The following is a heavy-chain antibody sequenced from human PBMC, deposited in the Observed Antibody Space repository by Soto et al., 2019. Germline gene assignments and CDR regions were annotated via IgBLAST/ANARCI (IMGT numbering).Heavy chain of an antibody. CDR2: ISGSGGRT. V-gene: IGHV3-23*01. Sequence: EVQLLESGGGLVQPGGSLRLSCAASGFTFRSYAMSWVRQAPGKGLKGVSAISGSGGRTYYADSVKGRFTISRDNSKNTLYLQMNSLRAEDTAVYYCSKDRKQWLNFGDGLNWYFDLWGRGTLVTVSS. CDR1: GFTFRSYA. CDR3: SKDRKQWLNFGDGLNWYFDL. D-gene: IGHD6-19*01. J-gene: IGHJ2*01.